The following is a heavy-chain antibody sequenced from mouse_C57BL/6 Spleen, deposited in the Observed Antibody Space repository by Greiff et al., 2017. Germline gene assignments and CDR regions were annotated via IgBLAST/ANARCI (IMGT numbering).Heavy chain of an antibody. Sequence: QVQLKQPGAELVKPGASVKLSCKASGYTFTSYWMHWVKQRPGQGLEWIGMIHPNSGSTNYNEKFKSKATLTVDKSSSTAYMQLSSLTSEDSAVYYCARGYYGSSDWYFDVWGTGTTVTVSS. V-gene: IGHV1-64*01. J-gene: IGHJ1*03. CDR1: GYTFTSYW. CDR3: ARGYYGSSDWYFDV. D-gene: IGHD1-1*01. CDR2: IHPNSGST.